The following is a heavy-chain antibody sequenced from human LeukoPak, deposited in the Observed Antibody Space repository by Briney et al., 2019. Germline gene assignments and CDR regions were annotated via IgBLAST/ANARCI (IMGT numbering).Heavy chain of an antibody. V-gene: IGHV1-69*13. J-gene: IGHJ4*02. CDR2: IIPIFGTA. CDR3: ASGDPGGPYYFDY. CDR1: GGTFSSYA. Sequence: SVKVSCKASGGTFSSYAISWVRQAPGQGLEWMGGIIPIFGTANYAQKFQGRVTITADESTSTAYMELSSLRSEDTAVYYCASGDPGGPYYFDYWGQGTLVTVSS. D-gene: IGHD2-21*02.